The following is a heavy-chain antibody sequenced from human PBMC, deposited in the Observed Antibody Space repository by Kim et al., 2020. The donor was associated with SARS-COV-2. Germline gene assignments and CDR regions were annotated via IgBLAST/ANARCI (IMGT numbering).Heavy chain of an antibody. D-gene: IGHD3-3*01. V-gene: IGHV3-21*01. CDR1: GFTFSSYS. Sequence: GGSLRLSCAASGFTFSSYSMNWVRQAPGKGLEWVSSISSSSSYIYYADSVKGRFTISRDNAKNSLYLQMNSLRAEDTAVYYCATDKYYDFWSGYYTAFDYWGQGTLVTVSS. CDR3: ATDKYYDFWSGYYTAFDY. J-gene: IGHJ4*02. CDR2: ISSSSSYI.